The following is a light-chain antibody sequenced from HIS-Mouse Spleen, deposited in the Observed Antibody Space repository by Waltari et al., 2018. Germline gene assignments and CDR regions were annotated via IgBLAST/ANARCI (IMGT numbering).Light chain of an antibody. CDR2: EGS. CDR1: SSDVGSYNL. CDR3: CSYAGSSTYWV. V-gene: IGLV2-23*01. Sequence: QSALTQPASVSGSPGQSITISCTGTSSDVGSYNLVSWYQQHPGQAPKLMIYEGSKRPSGVSNRFSVSKSGNTASLTISGLQAEDEADDYCCSYAGSSTYWVFGGGTKLTVL. J-gene: IGLJ3*02.